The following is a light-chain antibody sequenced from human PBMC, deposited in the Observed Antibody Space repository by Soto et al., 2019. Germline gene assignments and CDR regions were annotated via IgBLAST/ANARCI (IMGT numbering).Light chain of an antibody. V-gene: IGKV1-27*01. CDR2: AAS. CDR1: QGISSY. Sequence: DIQMTQSQSSLSASVGDRVTITCRASQGISSYLAWYQQKPGKVPKVLIYAASTLQSGVPSRFSGSGSGTDFTLTISSLQPEDAATYYCQKYNSAPLTFGGGTKVDIK. J-gene: IGKJ4*01. CDR3: QKYNSAPLT.